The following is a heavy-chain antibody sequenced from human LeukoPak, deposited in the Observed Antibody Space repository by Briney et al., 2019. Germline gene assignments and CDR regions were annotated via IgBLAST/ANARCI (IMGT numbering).Heavy chain of an antibody. CDR1: GFTFSSYA. D-gene: IGHD1-20*01. Sequence: QSGGSLRLSCAASGFTFSSYAVSWVRQAPGKGLEWVSGISGGGDSTYYADSVKGRFTSSRDNSKNTLYLQMNSLRAEDTAVYYCAKELSGNWYFDLWGRGTLVTVSS. CDR3: AKELSGNWYFDL. J-gene: IGHJ2*01. V-gene: IGHV3-23*01. CDR2: ISGGGDST.